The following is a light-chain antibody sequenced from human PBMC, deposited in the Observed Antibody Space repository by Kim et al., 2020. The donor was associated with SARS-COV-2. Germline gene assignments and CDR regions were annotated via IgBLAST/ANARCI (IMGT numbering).Light chain of an antibody. J-gene: IGLJ2*01. CDR2: DVA. CDR1: SSDVGGYNY. CDR3: CSYAGSYTGV. Sequence: QSALTQPGSVSGSPGQSVTISCTGTSSDVGGYNYVSWYQQHPGKAPKLMMYDVATRPSGVPDRFSGSKSGNTASLTISGLQAEEEADYYCCSYAGSYTGVFGGGTQLTVL. V-gene: IGLV2-11*01.